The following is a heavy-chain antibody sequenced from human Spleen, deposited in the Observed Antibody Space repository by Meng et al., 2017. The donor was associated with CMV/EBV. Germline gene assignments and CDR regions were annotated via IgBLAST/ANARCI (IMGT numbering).Heavy chain of an antibody. V-gene: IGHV3-33*06. D-gene: IGHD2-2*01. J-gene: IGHJ6*02. CDR3: AKDWSGCSSTSCYRKYYYGMDV. CDR2: MWYDGSNK. Sequence: GESLKISCAASGFTFNNYAMTWVRQAPGKGLEWVAIMWYDGSNKYYADSVKGRFIISRDNSKSTLYLQMNSLRAEDTAVYYCAKDWSGCSSTSCYRKYYYGMDVWGQGTTVTVSS. CDR1: GFTFNNYA.